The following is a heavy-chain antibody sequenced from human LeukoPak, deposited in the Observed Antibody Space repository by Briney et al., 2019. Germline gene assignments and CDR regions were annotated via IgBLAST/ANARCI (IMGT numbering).Heavy chain of an antibody. J-gene: IGHJ4*02. CDR3: ATYSTASVGFHY. CDR2: VFYTGST. V-gene: IGHV4-59*01. D-gene: IGHD6-13*01. Sequence: SETLSLTRIVSGVSITNYYWTWIRQPPGEGLEWIGYVFYTGSTNYNPSLESRVTISVDTSKNQVSLKLTSMTAADTAVYYCATYSTASVGFHYWGRGTLVTVSS. CDR1: GVSITNYY.